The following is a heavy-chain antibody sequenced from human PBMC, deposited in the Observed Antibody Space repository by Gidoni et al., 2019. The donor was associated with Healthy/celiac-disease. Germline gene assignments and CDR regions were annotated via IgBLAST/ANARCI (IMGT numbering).Heavy chain of an antibody. CDR2: ISGSGGST. J-gene: IGHJ4*02. CDR1: GFTFSSYA. Sequence: VQLLESGGGLVQLGGSLRLSCAASGFTFSSYAMSWVRQAPGKGLEWVSSISGSGGSTYYADSVKGRFTISRDNSKNTLYLQMNSLRAEDTAVYYCATPGGSGWYAFCNYWGQGTLVTVSS. D-gene: IGHD6-19*01. CDR3: ATPGGSGWYAFCNY. V-gene: IGHV3-23*01.